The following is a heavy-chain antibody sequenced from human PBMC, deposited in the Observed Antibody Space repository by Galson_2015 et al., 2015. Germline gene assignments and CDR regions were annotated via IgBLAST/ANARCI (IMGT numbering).Heavy chain of an antibody. D-gene: IGHD6-13*01. CDR2: FDPEDGET. CDR3: ATDSSSRTAGDAFDI. CDR1: GYTLTELS. J-gene: IGHJ3*02. Sequence: SVKVSCKVSGYTLTELSMHWVRQAPGKGLEWMGGFDPEDGETIYAQKFQGRVTMTEDTSTDTAYMELSSLRSEDTAVYYCATDSSSRTAGDAFDIWGQGTMVTVSS. V-gene: IGHV1-24*01.